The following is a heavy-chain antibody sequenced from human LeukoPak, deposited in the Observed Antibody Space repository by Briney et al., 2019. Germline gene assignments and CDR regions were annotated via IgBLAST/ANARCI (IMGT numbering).Heavy chain of an antibody. Sequence: ASVKVSCKASGYTFTGYYMHWVRQAPGQGLGWMGWSNPNSGGTNYAQKFQGRVTMTRDTSISTAYMELSRLRSDDTAVYYCAREGPDSSGWYYYFDYWGQGTLVTVSS. CDR1: GYTFTGYY. J-gene: IGHJ4*02. V-gene: IGHV1-2*02. CDR2: SNPNSGGT. D-gene: IGHD6-19*01. CDR3: AREGPDSSGWYYYFDY.